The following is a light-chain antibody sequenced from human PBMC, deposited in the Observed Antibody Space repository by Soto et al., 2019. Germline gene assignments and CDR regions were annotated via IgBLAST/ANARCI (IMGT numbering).Light chain of an antibody. V-gene: IGKV1-39*01. CDR2: SAS. CDR1: QSISTS. J-gene: IGKJ5*01. Sequence: DIQMTQSPFSLSASVGDRVSITCRASQSISTSLTWYQQKPGKAPQLLIYSASTLQSAVPSRFSGSGSGTDFTLTISSLRPEDFATYYCQQSYSLPITFGQGTRLEIK. CDR3: QQSYSLPIT.